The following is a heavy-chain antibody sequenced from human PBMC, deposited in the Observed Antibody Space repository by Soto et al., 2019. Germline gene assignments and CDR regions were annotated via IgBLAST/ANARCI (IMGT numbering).Heavy chain of an antibody. D-gene: IGHD4-17*01. V-gene: IGHV3-9*01. CDR2: ISWNSGSI. Sequence: GGSLRLSCAASGFTFDDYAMHWVRQAPGKGLEWVSGISWNSGSIGYADSVKGRFTISRDNAKNTLYLQMNSLRAEDTAVYYCARDREVLLTNYGMDVWGQGTTVTVSS. CDR3: ARDREVLLTNYGMDV. J-gene: IGHJ6*02. CDR1: GFTFDDYA.